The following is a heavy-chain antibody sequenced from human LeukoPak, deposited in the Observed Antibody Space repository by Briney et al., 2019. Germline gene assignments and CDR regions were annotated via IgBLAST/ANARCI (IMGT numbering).Heavy chain of an antibody. V-gene: IGHV3-9*01. CDR1: GFTFDDYA. Sequence: GRSLRLSCAASGFTFDDYAMHWVRQAPGKGLEWVSGISWNSGSIGYADSVKGRFTISRDNAKNSLYLQMNSLRAEDTALYYCAKDLRDLTGILDYWGQGTLVTVSS. CDR3: AKDLRDLTGILDY. J-gene: IGHJ4*02. CDR2: ISWNSGSI. D-gene: IGHD3-9*01.